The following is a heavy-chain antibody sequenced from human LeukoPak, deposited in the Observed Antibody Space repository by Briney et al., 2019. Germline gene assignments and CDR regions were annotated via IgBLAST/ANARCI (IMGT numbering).Heavy chain of an antibody. Sequence: ETLSLTCAVSGYSITNGYHWGWIRQPPGKGLEWIGTIFHRGSTYYNPSLKSRVTISVDTSKNQFSLKLSSVTAADSAVYYCARHRYSYDYSFDYWGQGALVTVPS. CDR1: GYSITNGYH. J-gene: IGHJ4*02. D-gene: IGHD5-18*01. CDR2: IFHRGST. CDR3: ARHRYSYDYSFDY. V-gene: IGHV4-38-2*01.